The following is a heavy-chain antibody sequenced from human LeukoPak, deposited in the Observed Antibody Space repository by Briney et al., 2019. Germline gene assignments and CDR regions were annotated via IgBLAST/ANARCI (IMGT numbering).Heavy chain of an antibody. CDR1: GFTFSSYG. D-gene: IGHD6-19*01. CDR2: ISYDGSNK. J-gene: IGHJ4*02. V-gene: IGHV3-30*18. Sequence: GGSLRLSCAASGFTFSSYGMHWVRQAPGKGLEWVAVISYDGSNKYYADSVKGRFTISRDNSKNTLYLQMNSLRAEDTAVYYCAKDRESSGWLDWGQGTLVTVSS. CDR3: AKDRESSGWLD.